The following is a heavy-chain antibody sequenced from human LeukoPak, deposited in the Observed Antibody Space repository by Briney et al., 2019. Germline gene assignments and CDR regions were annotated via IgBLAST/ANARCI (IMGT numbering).Heavy chain of an antibody. J-gene: IGHJ4*02. Sequence: PSETLSLTCTVSGGSIISSTFYWGWVRQPPGKGLEWIGSIYYSGSTYYSPSLKSRVTISVDTSKNQFSLKLSSVTAADTAVYYCARGIDTAMVTWEKDYYGSSGYHYFDYWGQGTLVTVSS. V-gene: IGHV4-39*07. CDR2: IYYSGST. CDR3: ARGIDTAMVTWEKDYYGSSGYHYFDY. D-gene: IGHD3-22*01. CDR1: GGSIISSTFY.